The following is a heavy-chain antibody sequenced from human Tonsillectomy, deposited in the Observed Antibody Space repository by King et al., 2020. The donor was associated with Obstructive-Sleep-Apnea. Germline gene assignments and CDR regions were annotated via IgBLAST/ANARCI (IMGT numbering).Heavy chain of an antibody. J-gene: IGHJ4*02. Sequence: QLQESGSGLVKPSQTLSLTCAVSGGSISSGGYSWSWIRQPPGKGLEWIGYIYHSGSTYYNPSLKSRVTISVDRSKNQFSLKLSSVTAADTAVYYCARGLDIVVVPALARPYFDYWGQGTLVTVSS. D-gene: IGHD2-2*03. V-gene: IGHV4-30-2*01. CDR3: ARGLDIVVVPALARPYFDY. CDR2: IYHSGST. CDR1: GGSISSGGYS.